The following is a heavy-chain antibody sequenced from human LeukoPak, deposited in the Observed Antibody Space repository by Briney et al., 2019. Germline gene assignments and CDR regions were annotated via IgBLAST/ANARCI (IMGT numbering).Heavy chain of an antibody. CDR1: GFTFSSYW. Sequence: PGGSLRLSCAASGFTFSSYWMSWVGQAPGKGLEWVSSISSSSSYIYYADSVKGRFTISRDNAKNSLYLQMNSLRAEDTAVYYCAKVRDWFGELWHYYYYYMDVWGKGTTVTVSS. CDR3: AKVRDWFGELWHYYYYYMDV. D-gene: IGHD3-10*01. V-gene: IGHV3-21*04. J-gene: IGHJ6*03. CDR2: ISSSSSYI.